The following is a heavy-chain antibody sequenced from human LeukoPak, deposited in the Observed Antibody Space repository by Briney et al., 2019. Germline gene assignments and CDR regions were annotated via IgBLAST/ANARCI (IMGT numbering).Heavy chain of an antibody. CDR3: ARDKWGYYDSSGYYDSFDY. V-gene: IGHV1-18*01. CDR1: GYTFTSYG. Sequence: GASVKVSCKASGYTFTSYGISWVRQAPGQGLAWMGWISAYNGNTNYAQKLQGRVTMTTDTSTSTAYMELRSLRSDDTAVYYCARDKWGYYDSSGYYDSFDYWGQGTLVTVSS. CDR2: ISAYNGNT. J-gene: IGHJ4*02. D-gene: IGHD3-22*01.